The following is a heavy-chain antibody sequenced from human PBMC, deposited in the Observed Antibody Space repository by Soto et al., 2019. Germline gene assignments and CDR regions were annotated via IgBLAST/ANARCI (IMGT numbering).Heavy chain of an antibody. J-gene: IGHJ3*02. D-gene: IGHD2-15*01. Sequence: ASVKVSCKASGYTFTSYGISWVRQAPGQGLEWMGWISAYNGNTNYAQKLQGRVTMTTDTSTSTAYMELRSLRSDDTAVYYCASEREGGGRSAFDIWGQGTMVTVSS. CDR3: ASEREGGGRSAFDI. CDR1: GYTFTSYG. V-gene: IGHV1-18*01. CDR2: ISAYNGNT.